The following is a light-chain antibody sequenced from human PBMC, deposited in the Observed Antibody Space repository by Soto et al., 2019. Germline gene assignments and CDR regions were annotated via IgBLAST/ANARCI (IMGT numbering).Light chain of an antibody. Sequence: EIVLTQSPGTLPLSTGERATLSCRASQSVIGRQLAWYQHKPGQAPRLLMFGVSNRATGIPDRFTGSGSGTDFTLTISRLEPEDFAVYYCQVYGPSPPITFGQGTTLEIK. CDR1: QSVIGRQ. J-gene: IGKJ5*01. CDR3: QVYGPSPPIT. CDR2: GVS. V-gene: IGKV3-20*01.